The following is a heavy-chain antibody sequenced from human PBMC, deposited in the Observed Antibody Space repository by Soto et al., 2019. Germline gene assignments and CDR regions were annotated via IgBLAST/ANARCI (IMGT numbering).Heavy chain of an antibody. V-gene: IGHV3-66*01. Sequence: EVQLVESGGGLVQPGGSLRLSCAASGFTVSSNYMSWVRQAPGKGLEWVSVIYSGGSTYYADSVKGRFTISRDNSNNTLYLQMNSLRAEDTAVYYCAREGDCSRTSCYGYYGMDVWGQGTTVTVSS. CDR3: AREGDCSRTSCYGYYGMDV. CDR2: IYSGGST. J-gene: IGHJ6*02. D-gene: IGHD2-2*01. CDR1: GFTVSSNY.